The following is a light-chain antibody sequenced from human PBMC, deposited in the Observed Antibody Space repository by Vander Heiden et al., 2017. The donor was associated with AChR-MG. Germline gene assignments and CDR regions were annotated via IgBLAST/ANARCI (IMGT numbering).Light chain of an antibody. J-gene: IGLJ2*01. CDR3: SSYAGSNNPVV. V-gene: IGLV2-8*01. Sequence: QSALTQPPSASGSPGQSVTISCTGTSSDVGGYNYVPGYQQHPGKAPKLMIYEVSKRPSGVPERFSGSKSGNTASLTVSGLQAEDEADYYCSSYAGSNNPVVFGGGTKLTVL. CDR1: SSDVGGYNY. CDR2: EVS.